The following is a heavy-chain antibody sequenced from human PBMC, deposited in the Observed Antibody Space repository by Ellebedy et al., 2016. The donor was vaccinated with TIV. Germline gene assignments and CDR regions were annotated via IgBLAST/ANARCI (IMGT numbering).Heavy chain of an antibody. Sequence: ASVEVSCKASGFTLTSYGFSWVRQAPGQGLEWVGWISAYTGDTEYAQKFQGRVTLTTDTSTSTVYMELRSLRSDDTAIYFCARDMVQGMVSRYLWFDFWGQGTLVTVSS. CDR1: GFTLTSYG. D-gene: IGHD5/OR15-5a*01. J-gene: IGHJ1*01. V-gene: IGHV1-18*01. CDR3: ARDMVQGMVSRYLWFDF. CDR2: ISAYTGDT.